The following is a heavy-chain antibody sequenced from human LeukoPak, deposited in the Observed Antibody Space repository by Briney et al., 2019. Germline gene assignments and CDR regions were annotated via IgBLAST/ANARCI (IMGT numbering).Heavy chain of an antibody. CDR2: IRSKANSYAT. CDR1: GFTFSGSS. Sequence: GGSLKLSCAASGFTFSGSSMHWVRQASGKGLEWVGRIRSKANSYATAYAASVKGRFTISRDDSKNTAYLQMNSLKTEDTAVYYCTIPTYSGIPAGGQGTLVTVSS. CDR3: TIPTYSGIPA. V-gene: IGHV3-73*01. J-gene: IGHJ4*02. D-gene: IGHD1-26*01.